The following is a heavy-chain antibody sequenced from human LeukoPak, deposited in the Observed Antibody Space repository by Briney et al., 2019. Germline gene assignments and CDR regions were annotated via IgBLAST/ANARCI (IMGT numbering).Heavy chain of an antibody. CDR1: GGSFSGYY. CDR2: INHSGST. Sequence: SETLSLTCAVYGGSFSGYYWSWIRQPQGKGLEWIGEINHSGSTNYNPSLKSRVTISVDTSKNQFSLKLSSVTAADTAVYYCARRGAAYYYGSGSPPRSYYFDYWGQGTLVTVSS. CDR3: ARRGAAYYYGSGSPPRSYYFDY. J-gene: IGHJ4*02. D-gene: IGHD3-10*01. V-gene: IGHV4-34*01.